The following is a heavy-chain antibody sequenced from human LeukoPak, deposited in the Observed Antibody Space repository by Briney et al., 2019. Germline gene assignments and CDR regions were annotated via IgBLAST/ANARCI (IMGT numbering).Heavy chain of an antibody. CDR1: GGNFRSHS. Sequence: SVKVSCKASGGNFRSHSFRRVRQAPWPRVGWMGGVIPIFGTANYAQKFQGRVTITTDESTSTAYMELSSLRSEDTAVYYCARAVYSSGWRLYYYYGMDVWGQGTTVTVSS. V-gene: IGHV1-69*05. J-gene: IGHJ6*02. D-gene: IGHD6-19*01. CDR3: ARAVYSSGWRLYYYYGMDV. CDR2: VIPIFGTA.